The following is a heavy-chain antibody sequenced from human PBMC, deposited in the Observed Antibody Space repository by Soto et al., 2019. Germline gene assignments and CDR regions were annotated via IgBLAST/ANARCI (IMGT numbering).Heavy chain of an antibody. J-gene: IGHJ5*02. CDR1: GGSISSGGYY. D-gene: IGHD2-2*01. Sequence: QVQLQESGPGLVKPSQTLSLTCTVSGGSISSGGYYWSWIRQHPGKGLEWIGYIYYSGSTYYNPSLKSRVTISVDTSKIQFSLKLSSVTAADTAVYYCARRVVSTYNWFDPWGQGTLVTVSS. CDR3: ARRVVSTYNWFDP. CDR2: IYYSGST. V-gene: IGHV4-31*03.